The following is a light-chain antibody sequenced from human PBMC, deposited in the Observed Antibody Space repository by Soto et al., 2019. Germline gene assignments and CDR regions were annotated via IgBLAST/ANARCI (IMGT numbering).Light chain of an antibody. CDR3: QSSDSSLSGAV. J-gene: IGLJ2*01. V-gene: IGLV1-40*01. Sequence: QSVLTQPPSVSGAPGQRVTISCTVSSSNIGAGYDVHWYQQLPGTAPKLLIYGNSNRPSGVPDRFSGSKSGTSASLAITGLQAKDEADYHCQSSDSSLSGAVFGGGTKLTVL. CDR1: SSNIGAGYD. CDR2: GNS.